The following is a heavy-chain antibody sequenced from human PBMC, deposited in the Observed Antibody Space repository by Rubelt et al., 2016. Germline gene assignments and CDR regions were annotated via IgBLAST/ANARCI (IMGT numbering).Heavy chain of an antibody. CDR3: ARDSGYSADY. CDR1: NYA. V-gene: IGHV3-23*01. CDR2: ITGDATGT. J-gene: IGHJ4*02. Sequence: NYAMNWVRQAPGKGLEWVSAITGDATGTSYTNSAKGRFTISRDNSKNTLYLQMNSLSAEDTAVYFCARDSGYSADYWGQGTLVTVSS. D-gene: IGHD5-12*01.